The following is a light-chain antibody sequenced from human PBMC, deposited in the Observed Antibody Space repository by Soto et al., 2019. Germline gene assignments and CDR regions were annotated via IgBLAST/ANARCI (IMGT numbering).Light chain of an antibody. V-gene: IGLV2-14*03. Sequence: QSVLTQPASVSGSPGQSITISCTGTSSDVGTYNSVSWYQHHPGKAPKLMIYDVSDRPSGVSNRFSGSKSGNTASLTISGLQAEDEADYYCSSYTSSITLVFGGGTKLTVL. CDR1: SSDVGTYNS. CDR2: DVS. J-gene: IGLJ2*01. CDR3: SSYTSSITLV.